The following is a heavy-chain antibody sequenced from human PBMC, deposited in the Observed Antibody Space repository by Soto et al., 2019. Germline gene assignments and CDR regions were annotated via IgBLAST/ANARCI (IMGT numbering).Heavy chain of an antibody. V-gene: IGHV4-59*11. CDR3: ARDNAMTICGMDV. D-gene: IGHD2-2*01. CDR1: GGSISSHS. CDR2: VYYTGST. Sequence: SETLSLTCTVSGGSISSHSWPWIRQPPGKGLEWIGYVYYTGSTNYNPPLKSRFTISVYTSKKQFSLKLSSVTAADTAVYYCARDNAMTICGMDVWGQGTTVTVSS. J-gene: IGHJ6*02.